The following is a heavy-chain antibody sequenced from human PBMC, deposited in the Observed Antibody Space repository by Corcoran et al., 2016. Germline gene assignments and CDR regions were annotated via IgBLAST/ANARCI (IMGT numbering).Heavy chain of an antibody. CDR1: GFTFNNAW. D-gene: IGHD4-17*01. CDR2: IKSKTDGGPT. Sequence: EVQLVESGGGLVKPGGSLRLSCAASGFTFNNAWMNWVRQAPGKGLEWVGRIKSKTDGGPTDYAAPVKGSFTISRDDSKNTLYLQMNGLKTEDTAVYYGATYGSGPRNYFDYWGQGTLVTVSS. J-gene: IGHJ4*02. CDR3: ATYGSGPRNYFDY. V-gene: IGHV3-15*07.